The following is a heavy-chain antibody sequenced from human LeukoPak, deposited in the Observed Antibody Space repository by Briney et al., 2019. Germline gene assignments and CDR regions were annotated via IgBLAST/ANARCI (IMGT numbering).Heavy chain of an antibody. D-gene: IGHD5-24*01. CDR2: ISAGGSTI. CDR1: GFRFSYYH. Sequence: GGSLRLSCAASGFRFSYYHMSWLRQAPGQGLEWVSYISAGGSTIYYADSVKGRFTISRDNAKNSLYLQMNSLRAEDTAVYYCAREPGYNSPFDYWGQGTLVTVSS. CDR3: AREPGYNSPFDY. V-gene: IGHV3-11*01. J-gene: IGHJ4*02.